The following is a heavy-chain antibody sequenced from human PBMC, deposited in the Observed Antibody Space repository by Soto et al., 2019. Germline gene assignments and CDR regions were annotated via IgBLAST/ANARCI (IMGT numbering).Heavy chain of an antibody. CDR1: GFTFSSYA. D-gene: IGHD6-19*01. CDR2: ISGSGGST. Sequence: EVQQLESGGGLVQPGGSLRLSCAASGFTFSSYAMSWVRQAPGKGLEWVSAISGSGGSTYYADSVKGRFTIARDNSKNALYLQMNSLRAENTAVYYCAKEEQWLGANYYIDVWGKGTTVIVSS. V-gene: IGHV3-23*01. CDR3: AKEEQWLGANYYIDV. J-gene: IGHJ6*03.